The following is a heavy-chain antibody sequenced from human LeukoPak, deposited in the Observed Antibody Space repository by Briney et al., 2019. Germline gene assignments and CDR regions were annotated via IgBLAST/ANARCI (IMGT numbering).Heavy chain of an antibody. J-gene: IGHJ4*02. CDR2: ISSSSSYI. CDR3: ASQIPATATHPFDY. Sequence: GSLRLSCAASGFTFSSYSMNWVRQAPGKGLEWVSSISSSSSYIYYADSVKGRFTISRDNAKNSLYLQMNSLRAEDTAVYYCASQIPATATHPFDYWGQGTLVTVSS. V-gene: IGHV3-21*01. CDR1: GFTFSSYS. D-gene: IGHD2-15*01.